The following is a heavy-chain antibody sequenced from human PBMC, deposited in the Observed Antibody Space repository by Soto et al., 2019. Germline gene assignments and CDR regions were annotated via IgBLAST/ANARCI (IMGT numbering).Heavy chain of an antibody. CDR2: TYYRSKWYY. Sequence: QVQLQQSGPGLVKPSQTLSLTCAITGDSVSSNSAGWSWVRQSPSRGLEWLGRTYYRSKWYYEYAVSVRGRITINPDTSNNHFSLQLNSVTPEDTAVYFCARGEQYSGRIFDYWGQGTLVTVSS. V-gene: IGHV6-1*01. D-gene: IGHD1-26*01. CDR1: GDSVSSNSAG. CDR3: ARGEQYSGRIFDY. J-gene: IGHJ4*01.